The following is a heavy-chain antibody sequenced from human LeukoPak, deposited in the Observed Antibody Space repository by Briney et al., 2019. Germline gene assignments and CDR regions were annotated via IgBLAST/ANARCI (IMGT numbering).Heavy chain of an antibody. CDR3: ARGKTSQNIVTRKTYNWFDP. Sequence: GRSLRLSCAASGFTFSSYVMHWVRQAPGKGLEWVAIISYDGSNEYYADSVKGRFTISRDNAKNSLYLQMKSLRAEDTAVYYRARGKTSQNIVTRKTYNWFDPWGQGTLVTVSS. CDR2: ISYDGSNE. CDR1: GFTFSSYV. V-gene: IGHV3-30*04. J-gene: IGHJ5*02. D-gene: IGHD2/OR15-2a*01.